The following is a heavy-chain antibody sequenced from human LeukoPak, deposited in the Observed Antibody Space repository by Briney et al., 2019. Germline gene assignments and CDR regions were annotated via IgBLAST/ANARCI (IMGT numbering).Heavy chain of an antibody. J-gene: IGHJ1*01. V-gene: IGHV4-30-4*01. D-gene: IGHD2-21*02. CDR1: GGSISSGDYY. CDR2: IYYSGST. CDR3: ARSPRAYCGGDCYGYFQH. Sequence: SQTLSLTCTVSGGSISSGDYYWSWIRQPPGKGLEWIGYIYYSGSTYYNPSLKSRVTISVDTSKNQFSLKLSSVTAAGTAVYYCARSPRAYCGGDCYGYFQHWGQGTLVTVSS.